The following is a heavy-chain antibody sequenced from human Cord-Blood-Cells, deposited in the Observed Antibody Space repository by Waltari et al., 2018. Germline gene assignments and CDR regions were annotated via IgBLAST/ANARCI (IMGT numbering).Heavy chain of an antibody. J-gene: IGHJ4*02. D-gene: IGHD3-3*01. Sequence: QVQLQESGPGLVKPSETLSLTCAVSGYSISSGYYWGWIRQPPGKGLEWIGSIYHSGSTYYNPSLKSRVTISVDTSKNRFSVKLGSVTAADTAVYYCARDKGDYDFWSGYYFDYWGQGTLVTVSS. V-gene: IGHV4-38-2*02. CDR1: GYSISSGYY. CDR2: IYHSGST. CDR3: ARDKGDYDFWSGYYFDY.